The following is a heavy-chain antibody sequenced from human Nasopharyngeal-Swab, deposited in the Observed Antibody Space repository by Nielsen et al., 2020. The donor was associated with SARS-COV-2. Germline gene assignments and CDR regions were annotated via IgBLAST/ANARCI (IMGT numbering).Heavy chain of an antibody. V-gene: IGHV4-34*01. J-gene: IGHJ3*02. Sequence: SETLSLTCAVYGVSFSGYCWSWIRQPPGKGLEWIGEINHSGSTNYNPSLKSRVTISVDTSKNQFSLKLSSVTAADTAVYYCARDGGRMYSPRAFDIWGQGTMVTVSS. CDR3: ARDGGRMYSPRAFDI. CDR1: GVSFSGYC. D-gene: IGHD3-16*01. CDR2: INHSGST.